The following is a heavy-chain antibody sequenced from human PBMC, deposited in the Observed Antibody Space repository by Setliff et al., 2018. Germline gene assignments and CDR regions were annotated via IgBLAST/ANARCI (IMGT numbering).Heavy chain of an antibody. J-gene: IGHJ3*02. V-gene: IGHV4-61*09. D-gene: IGHD4-17*01. Sequence: PSETLSLTCTVSGGSISSGSYYWSWIRQPAGSGLEWIGHIYTSGSTNYNPSLKSRVTISVDTSKNQFSLKLTSVTAADTAVYYCVRDAGDGYGVDAYAGGGFDIWGQGTMVTVSS. CDR3: VRDAGDGYGVDAYAGGGFDI. CDR2: IYTSGST. CDR1: GGSISSGSYY.